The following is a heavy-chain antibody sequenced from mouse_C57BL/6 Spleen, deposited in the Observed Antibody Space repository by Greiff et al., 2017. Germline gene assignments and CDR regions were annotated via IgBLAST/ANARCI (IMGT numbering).Heavy chain of an antibody. CDR1: GFTFSSYA. V-gene: IGHV5-4*01. CDR2: ISDGGSYT. CDR3: ARGLAY. J-gene: IGHJ3*01. Sequence: EVQLQESGGGLVKPGGSLKLSCAASGFTFSSYAMSWVRQTPEKRLEWVATISDGGSYTYYPDNVKGRFTISRDNAKNNLYLQMSHLKSEDTAMYYCARGLAYWGQGTLVTVSA.